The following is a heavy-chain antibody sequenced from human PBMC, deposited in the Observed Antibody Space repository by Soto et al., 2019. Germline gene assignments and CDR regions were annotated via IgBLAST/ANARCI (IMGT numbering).Heavy chain of an antibody. Sequence: PSDTLSLTCAVKGGSYSGYYWSWIRQPPGKGRGWIGEINYGGSSNYNPSLKGRVDISVGTSKNPFCLKMRSGTAADTAVYYWARVGWGTYYSAIDYWGQGTLVTV. D-gene: IGHD1-26*01. V-gene: IGHV4-34*01. CDR1: GGSYSGYY. CDR3: ARVGWGTYYSAIDY. J-gene: IGHJ4*02. CDR2: INYGGSS.